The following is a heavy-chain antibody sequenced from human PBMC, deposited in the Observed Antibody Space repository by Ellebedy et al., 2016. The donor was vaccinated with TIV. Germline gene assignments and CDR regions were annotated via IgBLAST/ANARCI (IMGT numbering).Heavy chain of an antibody. CDR1: GFTFSNAW. CDR3: ARTPWTENNGNYLDY. D-gene: IGHD1-1*01. J-gene: IGHJ4*02. V-gene: IGHV3-23*01. Sequence: GESLKISXAASGFTFSNAWMTWVRQAPGKGLDWVSGISYSGGSTYYADSVKGRFTISRDNSRNTVYLQMNSLRAEDTAVYYCARTPWTENNGNYLDYWGRGTLVTVPS. CDR2: ISYSGGST.